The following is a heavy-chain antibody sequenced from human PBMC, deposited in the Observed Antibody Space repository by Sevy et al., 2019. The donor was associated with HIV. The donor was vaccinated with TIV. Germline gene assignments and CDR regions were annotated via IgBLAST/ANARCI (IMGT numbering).Heavy chain of an antibody. J-gene: IGHJ4*02. V-gene: IGHV3-23*01. Sequence: GGSLRLSCTASGFTFSNYAMNWVRQAPGKGLEWVSGISGTGGSTSYINSVKGRFTISRDNSKNTLYLQMSSLTAEDTAVYFCARDFGTSGGVIVGDYWGQGTLVTVSS. D-gene: IGHD3-16*01. CDR1: GFTFSNYA. CDR3: ARDFGTSGGVIVGDY. CDR2: ISGTGGST.